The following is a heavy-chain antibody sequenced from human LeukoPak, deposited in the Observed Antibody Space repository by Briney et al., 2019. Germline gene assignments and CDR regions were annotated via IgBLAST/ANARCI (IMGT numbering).Heavy chain of an antibody. D-gene: IGHD6-13*01. V-gene: IGHV4-61*01. J-gene: IGHJ4*02. Sequence: GSLRLSCTVSGGSVSSGSYYWSWIRQPPGKGLEWIGYIYYSGSTNYNPSLKSRVTISVDTSKNQFSLKLSSVTAADTAVYYCARAPPYIAAAIFDYWGQGTLVTVSS. CDR1: GGSVSSGSYY. CDR3: ARAPPYIAAAIFDY. CDR2: IYYSGST.